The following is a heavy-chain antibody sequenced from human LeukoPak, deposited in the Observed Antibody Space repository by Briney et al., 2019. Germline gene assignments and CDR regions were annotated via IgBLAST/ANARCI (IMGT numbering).Heavy chain of an antibody. CDR2: IYYSGST. D-gene: IGHD3-10*01. Sequence: SETLSLTCTVSGGSISSYYWSWIRQPPGKGLEWIGYIYYSGSTNYNPSLKSRVTISVDTSKNQFSLKLSSVTAADTAVYYCARTMVRGVISAFDIWGQGTMVTVSS. CDR1: GGSISSYY. CDR3: ARTMVRGVISAFDI. V-gene: IGHV4-59*01. J-gene: IGHJ3*02.